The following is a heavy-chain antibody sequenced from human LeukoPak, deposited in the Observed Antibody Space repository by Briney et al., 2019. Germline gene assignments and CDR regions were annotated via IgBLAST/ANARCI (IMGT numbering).Heavy chain of an antibody. CDR2: IYSGGST. CDR3: ARDLSPNIYSRTEANAFDI. V-gene: IGHV3-66*01. J-gene: IGHJ3*02. CDR1: GFTFSNAW. Sequence: GGSLRLSCAASGFTFSNAWMSWVRQAPGKGLEWVSVIYSGGSTYYADSVKGRFTISRDNSKNTLYLQMNSLRAEDTAVYYCARDLSPNIYSRTEANAFDIWGQGTMVTVSS. D-gene: IGHD6-13*01.